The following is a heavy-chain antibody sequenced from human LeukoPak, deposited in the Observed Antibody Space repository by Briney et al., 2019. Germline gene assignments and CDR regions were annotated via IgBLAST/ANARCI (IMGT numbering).Heavy chain of an antibody. CDR1: GFTFDDYA. CDR3: ARALDDYYDSGGYPDY. CDR2: ISWNSGSI. J-gene: IGHJ4*02. Sequence: GGSLRLSCAASGFTFDDYAMHWVRQAPGKGLEWVSGISWNSGSIGYADSVKGRFTISRDNAKNSLYLQMNSLRAEDTALYYCARALDDYYDSGGYPDYWGQGTLVTVSS. V-gene: IGHV3-9*01. D-gene: IGHD3-22*01.